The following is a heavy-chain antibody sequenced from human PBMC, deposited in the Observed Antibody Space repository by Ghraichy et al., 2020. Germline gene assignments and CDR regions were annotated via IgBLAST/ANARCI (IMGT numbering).Heavy chain of an antibody. J-gene: IGHJ4*02. V-gene: IGHV1-3*01. CDR2: INAGNGNT. D-gene: IGHD2-15*01. CDR3: ARGTYCSGGSCPSYYFDY. Sequence: ASVKVSCKAAGYTFTSYAMHWVRQVPGQRLEWMGWINAGNGNTKYSQKFQGRVTITRDTSASTAYMELSSLRSEDTTVYYCARGTYCSGGSCPSYYFDYWGQGILVT. CDR1: GYTFTSYA.